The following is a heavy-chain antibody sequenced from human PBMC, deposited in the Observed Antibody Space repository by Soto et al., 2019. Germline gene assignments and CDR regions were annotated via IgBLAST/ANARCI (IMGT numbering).Heavy chain of an antibody. V-gene: IGHV1-18*01. CDR3: ARCLPPLHY. J-gene: IGHJ4*02. CDR1: GYTFTSYG. CDR2: ISAYNGNT. Sequence: QVQLVQSGAAVKKPGASVKVSCKASGYTFTSYGISWVRQAPGQGLEWMGWISAYNGNTNYAQKLQGRVTMTPATSTSTAYIGLSIVRSQDTALYFGARCLPPLHYWCQGPLVTVST.